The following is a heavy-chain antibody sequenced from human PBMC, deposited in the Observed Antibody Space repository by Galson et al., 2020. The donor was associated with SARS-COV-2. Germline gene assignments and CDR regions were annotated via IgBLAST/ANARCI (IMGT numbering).Heavy chain of an antibody. CDR2: IRYDGSNK. J-gene: IGHJ6*02. V-gene: IGHV3-30*02. CDR1: GFTFSRYG. D-gene: IGHD2-2*01. Sequence: GGSLRLSCAASGFTFSRYGMHWVRQAPGKGLEWVAFIRYDGSNKYYADSVKGRFTISRDNSKNTLYLQMNSLRAEDTAVYYCAKDLGCSSTSCYLGGMDVWGQGTTVTVSS. CDR3: AKDLGCSSTSCYLGGMDV.